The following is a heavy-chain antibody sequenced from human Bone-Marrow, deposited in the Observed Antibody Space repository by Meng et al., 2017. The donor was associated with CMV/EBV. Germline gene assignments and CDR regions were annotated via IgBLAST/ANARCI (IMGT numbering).Heavy chain of an antibody. D-gene: IGHD3-10*01. Sequence: ASVKVSCKASGYTFTGYYMHWVRQAPGQGLEWMGWINPNSGGTNYAQKLQGRVTMTTDTSTSTAYMELRSLRSNDTAVYYCARETGITMVRGIFGFDPWGQGTLVTVSS. CDR1: GYTFTGYY. J-gene: IGHJ5*02. V-gene: IGHV1-2*02. CDR2: INPNSGGT. CDR3: ARETGITMVRGIFGFDP.